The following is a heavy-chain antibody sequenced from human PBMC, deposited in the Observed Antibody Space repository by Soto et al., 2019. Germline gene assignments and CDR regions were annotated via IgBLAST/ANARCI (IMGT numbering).Heavy chain of an antibody. V-gene: IGHV5-10-1*01. D-gene: IGHD3-9*01. CDR3: ARPGSELRYFDWLLSV. J-gene: IGHJ6*02. CDR1: GYSFTSDW. CDR2: IDPSDSYT. Sequence: PGESLKISCKGSGYSFTSDWIGWVRQMPGKGLEWMGRIDPSDSYTNYSPSFQGHVTISADKSISTAYLQWSSLKASDTAMYYCARPGSELRYFDWLLSVWGQGTTVTVSS.